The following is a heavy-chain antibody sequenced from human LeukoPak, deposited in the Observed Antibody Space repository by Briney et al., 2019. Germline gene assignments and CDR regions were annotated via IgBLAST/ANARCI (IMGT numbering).Heavy chain of an antibody. CDR1: GFTCSTSW. D-gene: IGHD3-3*01. J-gene: IGHJ4*02. Sequence: PGGSLRLSCAASGFTCSTSWMTWVRQAPGKGLEWVVNTKQDGSEKYYVDSVKGRFTVSRDNAKNSLYLQMNSLRAEDTAVYYCARAQSGFWSGYCFDYWGQGTLVTVSS. CDR3: ARAQSGFWSGYCFDY. V-gene: IGHV3-7*01. CDR2: TKQDGSEK.